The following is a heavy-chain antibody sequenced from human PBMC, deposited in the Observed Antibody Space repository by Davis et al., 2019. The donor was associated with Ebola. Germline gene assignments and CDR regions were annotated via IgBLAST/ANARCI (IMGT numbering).Heavy chain of an antibody. CDR1: SGSVSRGSHR. Sequence: PSETLSLTCTVSSGSVSRGSHRWSWIRRSPEKGLEWIAYVHYSGSTNYNPSLKSRLTVSLDTSNNQVSLELRSVTAADTAIYYCARALVYYGVDVWGQGTTVTVSS. CDR3: ARALVYYGVDV. CDR2: VHYSGST. J-gene: IGHJ6*02. V-gene: IGHV4-61*01.